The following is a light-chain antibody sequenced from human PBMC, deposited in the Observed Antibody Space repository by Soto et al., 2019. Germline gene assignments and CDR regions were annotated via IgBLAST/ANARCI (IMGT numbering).Light chain of an antibody. Sequence: IPLTQSPSSLSASVGARVTITCRASQGISRYLAWYQQKPVKAPKLLIYATSTLQSGVPSRFSRSRSGTDFTLTISSLQPEDFATYYCQHLNSYPITFGQGTRLEIK. CDR2: ATS. V-gene: IGKV1-9*01. CDR3: QHLNSYPIT. CDR1: QGISRY. J-gene: IGKJ5*01.